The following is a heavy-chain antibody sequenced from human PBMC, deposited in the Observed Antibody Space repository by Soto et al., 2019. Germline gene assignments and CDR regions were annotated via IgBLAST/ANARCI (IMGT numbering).Heavy chain of an antibody. D-gene: IGHD3-3*02. Sequence: XETLSLTCTVSGSSINSSGYYWGWIRQPPGKGLEWIGIMFYGVRTYYNPSLKSRVTVSVDTSKNQFSLNLRSVTAAATAVYYCARLPSRHLVDSWGQGNLVTVSS. CDR1: GSSINSSGYY. CDR3: ARLPSRHLVDS. V-gene: IGHV4-39*01. J-gene: IGHJ4*02. CDR2: MFYGVRT.